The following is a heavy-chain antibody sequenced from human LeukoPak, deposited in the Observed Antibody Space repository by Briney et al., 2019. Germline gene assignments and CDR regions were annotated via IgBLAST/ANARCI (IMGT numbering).Heavy chain of an antibody. CDR1: GGSFSGYY. CDR2: INHSGST. V-gene: IGHV4-34*01. CDR3: ARVVVLGSLYYYYGMDV. Sequence: SETLSLTCAVYGGSFSGYYWSWIRQPPGKGLEWIGEINHSGSTNYNPSLKSRVTISVDTSKNQFSLKLSSVTAADTAVYYCARVVVLGSLYYYYGMDVWGQGTTVTVSS. J-gene: IGHJ6*02. D-gene: IGHD3-22*01.